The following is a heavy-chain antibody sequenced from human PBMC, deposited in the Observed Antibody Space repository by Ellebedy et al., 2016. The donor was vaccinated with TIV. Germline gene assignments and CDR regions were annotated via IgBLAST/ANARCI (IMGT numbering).Heavy chain of an antibody. CDR2: INPSGGST. D-gene: IGHD3-22*01. V-gene: IGHV1-46*01. CDR1: GYTFTSYY. Sequence: ASVKVSCXASGYTFTSYYMHWVRQAPGQGLEWMGIINPSGGSTSYAQKFQGRVTITADKSTSTAYMELSSLRSEDTAVYYCARPYYYDSSVRRQGRWYFDLWGRGTLVTVSS. J-gene: IGHJ2*01. CDR3: ARPYYYDSSVRRQGRWYFDL.